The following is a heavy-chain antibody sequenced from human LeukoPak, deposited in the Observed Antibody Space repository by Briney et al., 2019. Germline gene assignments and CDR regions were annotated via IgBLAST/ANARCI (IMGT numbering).Heavy chain of an antibody. CDR2: INPNSGGT. D-gene: IGHD2-2*02. CDR3: ARDCSSTSCYKDFDY. V-gene: IGHV1-2*02. Sequence: GASVKVSCKASGYTFTGHYMHWVRQAPGQGLEWMGWINPNSGGTNYAQKLQGRVTMTTDTSTSTAYMELRSLRSDDTAVYYCARDCSSTSCYKDFDYWGQGTLVTVSS. CDR1: GYTFTGHY. J-gene: IGHJ4*02.